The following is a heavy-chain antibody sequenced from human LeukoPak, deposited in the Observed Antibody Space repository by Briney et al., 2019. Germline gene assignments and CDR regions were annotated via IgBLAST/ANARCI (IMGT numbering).Heavy chain of an antibody. Sequence: SETLSLTCTVSGGSISSSSYYWGWIRQPPGKGLEWIGSIYYSGSTYYNPSLKSRVTISVDTSKNQFSLKLSSATAADTAVYYCATPYGGNSALFVSWGQGTLVTVSS. CDR2: IYYSGST. J-gene: IGHJ4*02. CDR3: ATPYGGNSALFVS. CDR1: GGSISSSSYY. V-gene: IGHV4-39*01. D-gene: IGHD4-23*01.